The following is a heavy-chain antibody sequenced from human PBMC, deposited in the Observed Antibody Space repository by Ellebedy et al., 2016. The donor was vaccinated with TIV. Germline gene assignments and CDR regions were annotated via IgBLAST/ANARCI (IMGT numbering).Heavy chain of an antibody. D-gene: IGHD3-10*01. CDR2: ISGSGGST. V-gene: IGHV3-23*01. CDR1: GFTFSSYA. J-gene: IGHJ6*03. Sequence: GESLKISXAASGFTFSSYAMSWVRQAPGKGLEWVSAISGSGGSTYYADSVKGRFTISRDNSKNTLYLQMNSLRAEDTAVYYCAKDSRAMVRGRKSYYYYYMDVWGKGTTVTVSS. CDR3: AKDSRAMVRGRKSYYYYYMDV.